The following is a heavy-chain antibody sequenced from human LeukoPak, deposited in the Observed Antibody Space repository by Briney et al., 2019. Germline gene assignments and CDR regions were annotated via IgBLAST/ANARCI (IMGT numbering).Heavy chain of an antibody. V-gene: IGHV3-15*01. CDR3: TTDDPVDIVVVPAAIRTDY. CDR1: GFIFSDAW. CDR2: IKSKTDGGTT. D-gene: IGHD2-2*02. Sequence: GGSLRLSCAASGFIFSDAWMSWVRQAPGKGLEWVGRIKSKTDGGTTDYAAPVKGRFTISRDDSKNTLYLQMNSLKTEDTAVYYCTTDDPVDIVVVPAAIRTDYWGQGTLVTVSS. J-gene: IGHJ4*02.